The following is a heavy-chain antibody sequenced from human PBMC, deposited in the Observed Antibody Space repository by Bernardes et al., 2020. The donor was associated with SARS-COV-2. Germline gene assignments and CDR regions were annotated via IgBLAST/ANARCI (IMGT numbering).Heavy chain of an antibody. Sequence: GGSLRLSCAASGFTFSTYWMVWVRQVPGKGLVWVSRINSDGSSTTYADSVKGRFTISRDNAKNTLYLQMNSLRGDDTAVYYCAREGSCSGGSCYRGRGFWYFDLWGRGTLVAVSS. V-gene: IGHV3-74*01. CDR1: GFTFSTYW. CDR2: INSDGSST. J-gene: IGHJ2*01. D-gene: IGHD2-15*01. CDR3: AREGSCSGGSCYRGRGFWYFDL.